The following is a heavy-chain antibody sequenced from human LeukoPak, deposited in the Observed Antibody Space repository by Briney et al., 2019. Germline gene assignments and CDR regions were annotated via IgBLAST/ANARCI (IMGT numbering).Heavy chain of an antibody. J-gene: IGHJ4*02. Sequence: PGGSLRLSCAASGFTFSRYAMHWVRQPPAKGLEYVSAVSNNGGSTYYANSVKGRFTISRDNSKNTLYLQMGSLRAEDMAVYYCAREGDSSGYYYYFDYWGQGTLVTVSS. CDR1: GFTFSRYA. D-gene: IGHD3-22*01. CDR2: VSNNGGST. CDR3: AREGDSSGYYYYFDY. V-gene: IGHV3-64*01.